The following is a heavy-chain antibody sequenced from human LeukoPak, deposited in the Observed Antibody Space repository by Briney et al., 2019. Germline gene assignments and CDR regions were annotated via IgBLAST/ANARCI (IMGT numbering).Heavy chain of an antibody. J-gene: IGHJ4*02. CDR1: GYTFTDYF. Sequence: ASVKVSCKSSGYTFTDYFIHWVRQAPGQGLEWMGWINPNSGATKYAQNLQGRVTMTTDTSTSTAYMELRSLRSDDTAVYYCARSGPKDWALDYWGRGTLVTVSS. CDR2: INPNSGAT. D-gene: IGHD2-21*01. CDR3: ARSGPKDWALDY. V-gene: IGHV1-2*02.